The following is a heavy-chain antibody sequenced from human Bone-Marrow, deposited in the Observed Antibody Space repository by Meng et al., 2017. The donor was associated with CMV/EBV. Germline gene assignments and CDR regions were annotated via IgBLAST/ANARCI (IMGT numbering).Heavy chain of an antibody. V-gene: IGHV3-21*01. CDR2: ISSSSSYI. Sequence: GESLKISCAASGFTFSSYSMNWVRQAPGKGLEWVSSISSSSSYIYYADSVKGRFTISRDNAKNSLYLQMNSLRAEDTAVYYCARASYCSSTSCSLGYWGQGNLVNFAS. CDR1: GFTFSSYS. D-gene: IGHD2-2*01. J-gene: IGHJ4*02. CDR3: ARASYCSSTSCSLGY.